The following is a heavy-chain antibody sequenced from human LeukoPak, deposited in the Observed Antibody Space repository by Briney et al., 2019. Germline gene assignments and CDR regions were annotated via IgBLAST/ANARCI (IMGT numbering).Heavy chain of an antibody. CDR2: IYYSGST. Sequence: SETLSLTCTVSGGSVYDNTYDWGWVRQPPGKGLEWIGSIYYSGSTYYNPSLKSRVTISVDTSKNQFSLKLSSVTAADTAVYYCASLRERSYYARGFDYWGQGTLVTVSS. CDR3: ASLRERSYYARGFDY. V-gene: IGHV4-39*01. D-gene: IGHD1-26*01. J-gene: IGHJ4*02. CDR1: GGSVYDNTYD.